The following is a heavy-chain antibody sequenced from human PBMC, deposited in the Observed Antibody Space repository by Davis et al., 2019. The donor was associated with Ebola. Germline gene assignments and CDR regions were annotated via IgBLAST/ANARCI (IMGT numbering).Heavy chain of an antibody. CDR1: GGTFSSYA. CDR3: ARVYGDYELNWFDP. D-gene: IGHD4-17*01. CDR2: IIPIFGTA. V-gene: IGHV1-69*06. Sequence: SVTVSCKASGGTFSSYAISWVRQAPGQGLEWMGGIIPIFGTANYAQKFQGRVTITADKSTSTAYMELSSLRSEDTAVYYCARVYGDYELNWFDPWGQGTLVTVSS. J-gene: IGHJ5*02.